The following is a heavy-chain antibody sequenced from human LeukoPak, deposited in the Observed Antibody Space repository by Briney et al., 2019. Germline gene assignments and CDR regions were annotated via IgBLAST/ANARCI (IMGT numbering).Heavy chain of an antibody. J-gene: IGHJ4*02. CDR2: IYYSGST. CDR1: GGSISSGGYY. Sequence: PSETLSLTCTVSGGSISSGGYYWSWIRQHPGKGLEWIEYIYYSGSTYYNPSLKSRVTISVDTSKNQFSLKLSSVTAADTAVYYCAREDYGGNSGDYWGQGTLVTVSS. V-gene: IGHV4-31*03. CDR3: AREDYGGNSGDY. D-gene: IGHD4-23*01.